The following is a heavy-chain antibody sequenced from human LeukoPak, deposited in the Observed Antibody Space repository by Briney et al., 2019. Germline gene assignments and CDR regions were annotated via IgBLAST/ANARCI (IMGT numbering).Heavy chain of an antibody. V-gene: IGHV3-23*01. D-gene: IGHD4-17*01. CDR3: AKDRAGDYYFDY. Sequence: PGGSLRLSCAASGFTFSSYAMSWVRQAPGKGLEWVSAISGSGGSTYYADSVKGRFTISRDNSKNTLYLQMNSLRAEDTAAYYCAKDRAGDYYFDYWGQGTLVTVSS. CDR2: ISGSGGST. CDR1: GFTFSSYA. J-gene: IGHJ4*02.